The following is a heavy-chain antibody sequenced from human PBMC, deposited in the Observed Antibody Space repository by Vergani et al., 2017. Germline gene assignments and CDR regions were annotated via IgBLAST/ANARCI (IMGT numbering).Heavy chain of an antibody. CDR3: SHRPPDLDYDYVWGSYRHGWFDP. CDR2: IYWNDDK. J-gene: IGHJ5*02. V-gene: IGHV2-5*01. Sequence: QITLKESGPTLVKPTQTLTLTCTFSGFSLSTSGVGVGWIRQPPGKPLDWLALIYWNDDKRYSPSLKSRLTITKDTSKNQVVLTMTNMDPVDTATYYCSHRPPDLDYDYVWGSYRHGWFDPWGQGTLVTVSS. CDR1: GFSLSTSGVG. D-gene: IGHD3-16*02.